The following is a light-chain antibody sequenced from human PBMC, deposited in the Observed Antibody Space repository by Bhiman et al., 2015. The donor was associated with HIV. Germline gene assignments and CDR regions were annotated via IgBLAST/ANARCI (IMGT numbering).Light chain of an antibody. Sequence: QSVLTQPPSVSAAPGQTVTISCSGSTSNIGHNFLSWFQHVPGTAPKLLIYENNKRASGIPDRFSGSKSGTSGTLDVTGLQTGDEADYYCATWDGGLSIEVFGTGTKLTVL. CDR1: TSNIGHNF. J-gene: IGLJ1*01. CDR2: ENN. CDR3: ATWDGGLSIEV. V-gene: IGLV1-51*02.